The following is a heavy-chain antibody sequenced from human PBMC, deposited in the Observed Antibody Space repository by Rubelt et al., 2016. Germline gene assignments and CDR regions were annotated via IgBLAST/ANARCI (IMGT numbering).Heavy chain of an antibody. V-gene: IGHV3-48*04. CDR3: AKWLEWAYGMDV. CDR1: GFTFSSYS. CDR2: ISTSGSNL. J-gene: IGHJ6*02. Sequence: EVQLVESGGGLVQPGGSLRLSCVASGFTFSSYSMNWVRQVPGKGLEWVAHISTSGSNLYYADSVKGRLTIYRDNAKNTLYLQMNSLRAEDTAIYYCAKWLEWAYGMDVWGQGTTVTVSS. D-gene: IGHD3-3*01.